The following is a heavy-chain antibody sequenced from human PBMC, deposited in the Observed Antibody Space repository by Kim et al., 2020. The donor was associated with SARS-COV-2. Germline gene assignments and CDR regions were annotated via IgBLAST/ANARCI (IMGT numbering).Heavy chain of an antibody. D-gene: IGHD6-13*01. Sequence: SETLSLTCTFSGGSISSSSYYWGWIRQPPGKGLEWIGSIYYSGSTYYNPSLKSRVTISVDTSKNQFSLKLSSVTAADTAVYYCASRPWYSSSWYWFDPWGQGTLVTVSS. CDR2: IYYSGST. CDR1: GGSISSSSYY. CDR3: ASRPWYSSSWYWFDP. J-gene: IGHJ5*02. V-gene: IGHV4-39*01.